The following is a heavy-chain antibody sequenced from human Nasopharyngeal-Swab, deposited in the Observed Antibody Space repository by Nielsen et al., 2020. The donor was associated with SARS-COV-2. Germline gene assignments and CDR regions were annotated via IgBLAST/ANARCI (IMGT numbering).Heavy chain of an antibody. CDR3: AKSKAVAGYYDY. V-gene: IGHV3-23*03. CDR2: IYSGGSST. CDR1: GFTFSSYA. Sequence: GGSLRLSCAASGFTFSSYAMSWVRQAPGKGLEWVSVIYSGGSSTSYADSVKGRFTISRDNSKNTLYLQMNSLRAEDTAVYYCAKSKAVAGYYDYWGQGTLVTVSS. J-gene: IGHJ4*02. D-gene: IGHD6-19*01.